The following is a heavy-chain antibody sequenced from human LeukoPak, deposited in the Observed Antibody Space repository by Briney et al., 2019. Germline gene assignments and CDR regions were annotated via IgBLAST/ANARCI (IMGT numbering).Heavy chain of an antibody. V-gene: IGHV3-21*01. D-gene: IGHD6-19*01. J-gene: IGHJ4*02. CDR3: ARVPYSSGWYAVYYFDY. CDR1: GFTFSSYS. Sequence: PGGSLRLSCAASGFTFSSYSMNWVRQAPGKGLEWVSSISSSSSYIYYADSVKGRFTISRDNAKNSLYLKMNSLRAEDTAVYYCARVPYSSGWYAVYYFDYWGQGTLVTVSS. CDR2: ISSSSSYI.